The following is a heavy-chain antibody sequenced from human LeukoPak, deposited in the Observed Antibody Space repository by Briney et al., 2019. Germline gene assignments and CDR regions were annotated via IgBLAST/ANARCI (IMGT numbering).Heavy chain of an antibody. D-gene: IGHD3-22*01. CDR2: IYYSGST. Sequence: SETLSLTCTVSGGSISSYYWSWIRQPPGKGLEWIGYIYYSGSTNYNPSLKSRVTISVDTSKNQFSLKLSSVTAADTAVYYCAREAYYDSSGLDAFDIWGQGTMVTVSS. J-gene: IGHJ3*02. V-gene: IGHV4-59*01. CDR3: AREAYYDSSGLDAFDI. CDR1: GGSISSYY.